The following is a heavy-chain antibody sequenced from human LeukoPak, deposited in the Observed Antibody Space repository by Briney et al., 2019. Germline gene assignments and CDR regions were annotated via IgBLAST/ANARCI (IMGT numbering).Heavy chain of an antibody. CDR1: GFTFSSYA. CDR2: ISGSGGST. D-gene: IGHD2-21*01. Sequence: GGSLRLSCAASGFTFSSYAMSWVRQAPGKGLEWVAGISGSGGSTNYADSVKGRFTISRDSPKNTLFLQMNSLRAEDTAVYFCAKRGVVIRVILVGFHREAYYFDSWGQGALVIVSS. J-gene: IGHJ4*02. CDR3: AKRGVVIRVILVGFHREAYYFDS. V-gene: IGHV3-23*01.